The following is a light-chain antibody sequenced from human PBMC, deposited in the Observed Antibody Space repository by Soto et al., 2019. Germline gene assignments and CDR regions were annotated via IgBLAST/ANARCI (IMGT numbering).Light chain of an antibody. V-gene: IGKV3-11*01. J-gene: IGKJ4*01. Sequence: EIVLTQSPATLSLSPGERATLSCRASQSVSSYLAWYQQKPGQAPRLLIYDASNRATGIPARFSGSGSGTDFTLTISSLEPEDFAVDYCQQSGLTFGGGTKVEIK. CDR2: DAS. CDR3: QQSGLT. CDR1: QSVSSY.